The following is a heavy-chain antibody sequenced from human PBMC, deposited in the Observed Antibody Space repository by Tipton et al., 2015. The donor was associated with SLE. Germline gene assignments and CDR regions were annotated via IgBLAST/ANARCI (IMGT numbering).Heavy chain of an antibody. CDR1: GGSISSYF. Sequence: TLSLTCTVSGGSISSYFWSWIRQPPGKGLEWTGYIYYRGSTSYNPSLKSRVTISLDTSKNQFALRLSSVTAADTGVYYCARTGAYSNFYYYYYMDVWGEGTTVTVSS. CDR2: IYYRGST. V-gene: IGHV4-59*01. D-gene: IGHD4-11*01. CDR3: ARTGAYSNFYYYYYMDV. J-gene: IGHJ6*03.